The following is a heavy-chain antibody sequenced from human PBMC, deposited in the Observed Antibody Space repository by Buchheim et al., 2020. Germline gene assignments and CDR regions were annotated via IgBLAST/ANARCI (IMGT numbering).Heavy chain of an antibody. CDR3: ARGGLYDILTGYHYYYYGMDV. J-gene: IGHJ6*02. D-gene: IGHD3-9*01. CDR2: IKQDGSEK. CDR1: GFTFSSYW. Sequence: EVQLVESGGGLVQPGGSLRLSCAASGFTFSSYWMSWVRQAPGKGLEWVANIKQDGSEKYYVDSVKGRFTISRDNAKNSLYLQMNSLRAEDTAVYYCARGGLYDILTGYHYYYYGMDVWGQGTT. V-gene: IGHV3-7*01.